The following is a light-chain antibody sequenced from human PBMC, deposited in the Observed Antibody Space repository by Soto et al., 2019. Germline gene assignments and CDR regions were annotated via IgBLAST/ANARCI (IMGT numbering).Light chain of an antibody. CDR1: QSVSSY. Sequence: EIVLTQSPATLSLSPGERATLSCRASQSVSSYLAWYQQKLGQAPRLLIYDASNRATGIPARFSGSGSGTDFTLTISSLEPEDFAVYYCQQRSNWPPWYTFGQGTKLEIK. CDR2: DAS. CDR3: QQRSNWPPWYT. V-gene: IGKV3-11*01. J-gene: IGKJ2*01.